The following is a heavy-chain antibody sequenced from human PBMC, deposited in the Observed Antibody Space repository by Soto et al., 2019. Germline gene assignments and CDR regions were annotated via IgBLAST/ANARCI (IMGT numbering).Heavy chain of an antibody. V-gene: IGHV3-23*01. CDR1: GFTFSSYA. J-gene: IGHJ4*02. CDR3: AIKGQNDYGDSPFVY. CDR2: ISGSGGST. D-gene: IGHD4-17*01. Sequence: GGSLRLSCAASGFTFSSYAMSWVRQAPGKGLEWVSAISGSGGSTYYADSVKGRFTISRDNSKNTLYLQMNSLRAEDTAVYYCAIKGQNDYGDSPFVYWGQGTLVTVSS.